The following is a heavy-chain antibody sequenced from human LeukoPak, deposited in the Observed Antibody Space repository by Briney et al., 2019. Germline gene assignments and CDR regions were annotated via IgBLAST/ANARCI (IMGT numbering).Heavy chain of an antibody. CDR2: IRYDGSNK. Sequence: TGGSLRLSCAASGFTFSSYGMHWVRQAPGKGLEWVAFIRYDGSNKYYADSVKGRFTISRDNSKNTLYLQMNSLRAEDTAVYYCAKGPIQLWLGDYFDYWGQGTLVTVSS. CDR1: GFTFSSYG. V-gene: IGHV3-30*02. CDR3: AKGPIQLWLGDYFDY. J-gene: IGHJ4*02. D-gene: IGHD5-18*01.